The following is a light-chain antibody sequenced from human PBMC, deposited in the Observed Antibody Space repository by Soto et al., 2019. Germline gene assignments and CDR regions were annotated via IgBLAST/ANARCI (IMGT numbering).Light chain of an antibody. CDR1: SSDVGGYDY. V-gene: IGLV2-8*01. CDR3: SAYAGSNNVV. Sequence: QSVLTQPPSASASPGQSVTISCTGTSSDVGGYDYVSWFQQHPGRAPKLMLYEVSKRPSGVPDRVSGSKSGNTASLTVSGLQADDDADYYCSAYAGSNNVVFGGGTKLTVL. J-gene: IGLJ2*01. CDR2: EVS.